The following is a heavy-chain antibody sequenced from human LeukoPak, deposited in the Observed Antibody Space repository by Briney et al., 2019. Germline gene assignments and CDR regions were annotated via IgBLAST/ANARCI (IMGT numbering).Heavy chain of an antibody. Sequence: GGSLRLSCAASGFAFNTYTMNWFRQAPGKGLEWISYIDTSSDIIYYADSVMGRFTISRDNAKNSLYLQMNSLRGDDAAVYYCARDLADYGDFDYWGQGTLVTVSS. CDR1: GFAFNTYT. CDR2: IDTSSDII. J-gene: IGHJ4*02. CDR3: ARDLADYGDFDY. D-gene: IGHD4-17*01. V-gene: IGHV3-48*01.